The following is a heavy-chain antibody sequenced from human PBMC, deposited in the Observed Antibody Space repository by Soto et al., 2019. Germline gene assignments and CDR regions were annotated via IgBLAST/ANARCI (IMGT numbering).Heavy chain of an antibody. CDR3: ARVRSWHRADAFDI. D-gene: IGHD1-26*01. CDR2: VKQDGSEK. V-gene: IGHV3-7*01. CDR1: GVTFSSYW. Sequence: XGSLRLSCAAAGVTFSSYWMSWVRQAPGKGLEWVANVKQDGSEKYYVDSVKGRFTISRDNAKNSLYLQMNSLRAEDTAVYYCARVRSWHRADAFDIWGQGTMVTVSS. J-gene: IGHJ3*02.